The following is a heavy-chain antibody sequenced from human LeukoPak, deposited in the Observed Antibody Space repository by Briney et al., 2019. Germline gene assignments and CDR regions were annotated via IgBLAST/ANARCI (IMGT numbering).Heavy chain of an antibody. V-gene: IGHV1-18*01. CDR3: ARERRGSDTAMVRDDPNYYYYMDV. CDR1: GGTFSSYA. Sequence: GASVKVSCKASGGTFSSYAISWVRQAPGQGLEWMGWISAYNGNTNYAQKLQGRVTMTTDTSTSTAYVELRSLRSDDTAVYYCARERRGSDTAMVRDDPNYYYYMDVWGKGTTVTVSS. CDR2: ISAYNGNT. D-gene: IGHD5-18*01. J-gene: IGHJ6*03.